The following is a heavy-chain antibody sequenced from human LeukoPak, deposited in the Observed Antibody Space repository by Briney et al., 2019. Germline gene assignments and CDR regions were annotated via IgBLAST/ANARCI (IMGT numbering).Heavy chain of an antibody. CDR2: INHSGST. V-gene: IGHV4-34*01. CDR3: AREGASSGPYADY. Sequence: SETLSLTCAVYGGSFSGYYWSWIRQPPGKGLEWIGEINHSGSTNYNPSLKSRVTISVDTSKNQFSLKLSSVTAADTAAYYCAREGASSGPYADYWGQGTLVTVSS. D-gene: IGHD3-22*01. J-gene: IGHJ4*02. CDR1: GGSFSGYY.